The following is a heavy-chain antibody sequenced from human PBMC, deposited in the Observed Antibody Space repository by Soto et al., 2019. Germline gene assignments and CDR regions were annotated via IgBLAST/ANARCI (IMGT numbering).Heavy chain of an antibody. CDR1: GGSISSYY. CDR3: ASSIAAAGTLDY. D-gene: IGHD6-13*01. Sequence: PSETLSLTCTVSGGSISSYYWSWIRQPPGKGLEWIGYIYYSGSTNYNPSLKSRVTISVDTSKNQFSLKLSSVTAADTAVYYCASSIAAAGTLDYWGQGTLVTVSS. CDR2: IYYSGST. J-gene: IGHJ4*02. V-gene: IGHV4-59*01.